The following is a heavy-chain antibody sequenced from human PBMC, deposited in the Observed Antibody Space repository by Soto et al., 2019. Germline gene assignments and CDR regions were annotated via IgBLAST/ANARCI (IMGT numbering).Heavy chain of an antibody. CDR2: ISAYNGNT. Sequence: ASVKVSCKASGYTFTSYGISWVRQAPGQGLEWMGWISAYNGNTNYAQKLQGRVTMTTDTSTSTAYMELRSLRSDDTAVYYCARAVSSSWYADYYYYYMDVWGKGTTVTVSS. D-gene: IGHD6-13*01. V-gene: IGHV1-18*01. J-gene: IGHJ6*03. CDR3: ARAVSSSWYADYYYYYMDV. CDR1: GYTFTSYG.